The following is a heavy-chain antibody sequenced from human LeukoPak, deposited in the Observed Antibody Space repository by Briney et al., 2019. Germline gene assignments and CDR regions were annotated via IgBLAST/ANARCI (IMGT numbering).Heavy chain of an antibody. CDR1: GFTFSSYA. J-gene: IGHJ4*02. CDR3: AKDRGGSMVRGENDY. CDR2: ISGSGGST. V-gene: IGHV3-23*01. Sequence: PGGSLRLSCAASGFTFSSYAMSWVRQAPGKGLEWVSGISGSGGSTYYADSVKGRFTISRDNSKNTLYLQMNSLRAEDTAVYYCAKDRGGSMVRGENDYWGQGTLVTVSS. D-gene: IGHD3-10*01.